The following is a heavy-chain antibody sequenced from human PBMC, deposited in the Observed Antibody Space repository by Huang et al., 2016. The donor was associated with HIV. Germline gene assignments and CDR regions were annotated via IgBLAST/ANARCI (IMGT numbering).Heavy chain of an antibody. J-gene: IGHJ5*02. CDR1: GFTVSSNY. CDR3: ARGMVRGVTLNWFDP. D-gene: IGHD3-10*01. Sequence: EVQLVETGGGLIQPGGSLRLSCAASGFTVSSNYMSWVRQAPGKGLEWVSVIYSGGSTYYAASVKGRFTISRDNSKNTLYLQMNSLRAEDTAVYYCARGMVRGVTLNWFDPWGQGTLVTVSS. V-gene: IGHV3-53*02. CDR2: IYSGGST.